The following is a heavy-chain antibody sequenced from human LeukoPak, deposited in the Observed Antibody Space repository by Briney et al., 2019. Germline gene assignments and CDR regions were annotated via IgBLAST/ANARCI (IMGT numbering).Heavy chain of an antibody. V-gene: IGHV3-23*01. CDR3: ARETGPVDY. J-gene: IGHJ4*02. CDR1: GFTLNSYG. Sequence: GGSLRLSCAASGFTLNSYGMSWVRQAPGKGLEWVSAINDSGGSTYYADSVKGRFTISRDNAKNSLYLQMNSLRAEDTAVYYCARETGPVDYWGQGTLVTVSS. CDR2: INDSGGST. D-gene: IGHD4-17*01.